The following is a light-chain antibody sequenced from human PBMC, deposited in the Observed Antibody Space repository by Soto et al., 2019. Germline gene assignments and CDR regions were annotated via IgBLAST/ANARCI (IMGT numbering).Light chain of an antibody. V-gene: IGLV2-14*01. CDR1: RNDIGDYSF. CDR2: EVS. CDR3: SSYTGTYTYV. Sequence: QSVLTPPASVSGSPGQSITISCTGTRNDIGDYSFVSWYQQHPGKVPKLLIYEVSDRPSGISSRFSGSKSGNTASLTISGLQAEDEAHYYCSSYTGTYTYVFGTGTKGTVL. J-gene: IGLJ1*01.